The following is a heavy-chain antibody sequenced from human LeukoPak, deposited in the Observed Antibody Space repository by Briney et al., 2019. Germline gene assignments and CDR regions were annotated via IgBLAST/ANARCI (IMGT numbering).Heavy chain of an antibody. CDR2: ILYDGSNK. V-gene: IGHV3-30-3*01. Sequence: GRSLRLSCAASGFTFSSYAMHWVRQAPGKGLEWVAVILYDGSNKYYADSVKGRFTISRDNSKNTLYLQMNSLRAEDTAVYYCASPDIVVVPAAKLGAFDIWGQGTMVTVSS. D-gene: IGHD2-2*01. CDR3: ASPDIVVVPAAKLGAFDI. CDR1: GFTFSSYA. J-gene: IGHJ3*02.